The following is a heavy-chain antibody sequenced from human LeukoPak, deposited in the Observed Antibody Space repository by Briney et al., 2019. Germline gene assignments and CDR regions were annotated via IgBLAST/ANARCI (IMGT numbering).Heavy chain of an antibody. Sequence: GESLKISCKGSGYTFTNYWIVWVRQMPGKGLEWMGIIYPGDSETRYSPSFQGQVTISADKSISTAYLQWSSLKASDTAMYYCARTILWFGDYAGLDYWGQGTLVTVSS. V-gene: IGHV5-51*01. CDR3: ARTILWFGDYAGLDY. D-gene: IGHD3-10*01. CDR2: IYPGDSET. J-gene: IGHJ4*02. CDR1: GYTFTNYW.